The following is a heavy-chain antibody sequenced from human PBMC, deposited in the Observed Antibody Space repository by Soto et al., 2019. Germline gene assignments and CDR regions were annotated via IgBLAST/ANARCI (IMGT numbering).Heavy chain of an antibody. CDR3: LRVYGSGRYLLSF. Sequence: SETLSLTCTVSGGSISSGGYYWSWIRQHPGKGLEWIGYIYYSGSTYYNPSLKSRVTISVDTSKNQFSLKLSSVTAADTAVYYFLRVYGSGRYLLSFCGQGSLVPVSS. V-gene: IGHV4-31*03. CDR2: IYYSGST. D-gene: IGHD3-10*01. CDR1: GGSISSGGYY. J-gene: IGHJ1*01.